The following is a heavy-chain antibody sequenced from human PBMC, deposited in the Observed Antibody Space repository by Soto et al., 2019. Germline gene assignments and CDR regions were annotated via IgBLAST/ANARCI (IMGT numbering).Heavy chain of an antibody. D-gene: IGHD6-13*01. V-gene: IGHV1-69*13. CDR2: IIPIFGTA. CDR1: GGTFSSYA. J-gene: IGHJ6*02. CDR3: ARDRYDRPRKSSSWPNFVSYMDV. Sequence: SVKVSCKASGGTFSSYAISWVRQAPGQGLEWMGGIIPIFGTANYAQKFQGRVTITADESTSTAYMELSSLRSEDTAVYYCARDRYDRPRKSSSWPNFVSYMDVRGQGTTVTVSS.